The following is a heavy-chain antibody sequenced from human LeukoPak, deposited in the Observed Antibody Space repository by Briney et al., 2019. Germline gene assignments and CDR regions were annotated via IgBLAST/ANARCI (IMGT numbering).Heavy chain of an antibody. Sequence: GGSLRLSCAASGFTFSSYSMSWVRQAPGKGLEWVSSISSSSSYIYYADSVKGRFTISRDNAKNSLYLQMNSLRAEDTAVYYCARDGAVAGIDNAFDIWGQGTMVTVSS. CDR3: ARDGAVAGIDNAFDI. V-gene: IGHV3-21*01. J-gene: IGHJ3*02. CDR1: GFTFSSYS. CDR2: ISSSSSYI. D-gene: IGHD6-19*01.